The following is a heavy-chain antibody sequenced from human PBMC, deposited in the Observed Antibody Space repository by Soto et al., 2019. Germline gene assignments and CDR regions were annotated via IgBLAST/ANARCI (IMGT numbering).Heavy chain of an antibody. CDR1: GYTFNSYV. Sequence: QVQLVQSGAEVKKPGASVKVSCKASGYTFNSYVLHWVRQAPGQRLEWMGWINAGNGKTKYSQKLQGRLTFARDTSASTDYMELSSLRSEDTAGYYCARYNVGGELHMGELEYWGQGTLVTVSS. CDR2: INAGNGKT. J-gene: IGHJ4*02. CDR3: ARYNVGGELHMGELEY. D-gene: IGHD1-26*01. V-gene: IGHV1-3*01.